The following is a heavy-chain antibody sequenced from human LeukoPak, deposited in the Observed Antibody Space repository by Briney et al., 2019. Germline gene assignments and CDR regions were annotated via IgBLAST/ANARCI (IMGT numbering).Heavy chain of an antibody. Sequence: PGGSLRLSCAASGFTVSSNYMSWVRQAPGKGLEWVSVIYSSGNAYYADSVKGRFTISRDNSKNTLYLQINSLRAEDTAVYYCARDYYGSGTYYHDYRGQGTLVTVSS. CDR2: IYSSGNA. J-gene: IGHJ4*02. CDR1: GFTVSSNY. D-gene: IGHD3-10*01. CDR3: ARDYYGSGTYYHDY. V-gene: IGHV3-53*01.